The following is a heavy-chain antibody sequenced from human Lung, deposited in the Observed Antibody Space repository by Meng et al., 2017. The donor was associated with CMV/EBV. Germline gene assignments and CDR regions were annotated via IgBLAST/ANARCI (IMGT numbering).Heavy chain of an antibody. CDR2: IKEDGSEK. V-gene: IGHV3-7*01. CDR1: GFIFSNYW. D-gene: IGHD3-10*01. Sequence: GGSLRLXXAASGFIFSNYWMTWVRQAPGKGLEWVANIKEDGSEKSYVDSVKGRFTISRDNAKNALSLEMNSLRAEDMAVYYCAREQGAMGDNYYYAMDGVGQGTXVTVSS. J-gene: IGHJ6*02. CDR3: AREQGAMGDNYYYAMDG.